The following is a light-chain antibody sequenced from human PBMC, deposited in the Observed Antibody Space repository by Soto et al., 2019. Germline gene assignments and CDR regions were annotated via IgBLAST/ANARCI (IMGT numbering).Light chain of an antibody. CDR2: WAS. J-gene: IGKJ1*01. CDR1: QSLLYSSNNKNY. V-gene: IGKV4-1*01. Sequence: DIVMTQSPDSLAVSLGERATINCKSSQSLLYSSNNKNYLAWYQQKPGQPPKLLIYWASTRESGVPDRFSGAGSGIEFTLTISSLQAEDGAVYYCQQYHSTPGTFGQGTNVEIK. CDR3: QQYHSTPGT.